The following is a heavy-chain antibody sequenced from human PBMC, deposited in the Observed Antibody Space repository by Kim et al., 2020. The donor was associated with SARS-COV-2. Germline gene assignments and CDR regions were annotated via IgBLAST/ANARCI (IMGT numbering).Heavy chain of an antibody. CDR2: IIPIFGTA. V-gene: IGHV1-69*13. CDR3: ARGGVDIVVVPAAKNYYYGMDV. Sequence: SVKVSCKASGGTFSSYAISWVRQAPGQGLEWMGGIIPIFGTANYAQKFQGRVTITADESTSTAYMELSSLRSEDTAVYYCARGGVDIVVVPAAKNYYYGMDVWGQGTTVTVSS. D-gene: IGHD2-2*03. CDR1: GGTFSSYA. J-gene: IGHJ6*02.